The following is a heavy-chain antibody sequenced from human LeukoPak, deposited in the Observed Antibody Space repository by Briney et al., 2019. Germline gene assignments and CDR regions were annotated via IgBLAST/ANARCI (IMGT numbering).Heavy chain of an antibody. V-gene: IGHV1-8*01. CDR1: GFSFTSYD. J-gene: IGHJ5*02. CDR3: VRDGEGLAISVNYWFDP. CDR2: MNPNDGTT. Sequence: GASVTVSCKASGFSFTSYDFNWVRQATGQGLEWMGWMNPNDGTTGYAQKFQGRVTMTRDTSISTAYMELRSLRSDDTAVYYCVRDGEGLAISVNYWFDPWGQGTLVTVSS. D-gene: IGHD3-10*01.